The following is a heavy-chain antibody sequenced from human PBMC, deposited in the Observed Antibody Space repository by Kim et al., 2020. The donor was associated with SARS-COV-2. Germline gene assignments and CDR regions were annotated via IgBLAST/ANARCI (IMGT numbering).Heavy chain of an antibody. Sequence: SETLSLTCTVSGGSISSSSYYWGWIRQPPGKGLEWIGSIYYSGSTYYNPSLKSRVTISVDTSKNQFSLKLSSVTAADTAVYYCARHVPYYDILTGYYGYYFDYWGQGTLVTVSS. J-gene: IGHJ4*02. D-gene: IGHD3-9*01. CDR1: GGSISSSSYY. V-gene: IGHV4-39*01. CDR2: IYYSGST. CDR3: ARHVPYYDILTGYYGYYFDY.